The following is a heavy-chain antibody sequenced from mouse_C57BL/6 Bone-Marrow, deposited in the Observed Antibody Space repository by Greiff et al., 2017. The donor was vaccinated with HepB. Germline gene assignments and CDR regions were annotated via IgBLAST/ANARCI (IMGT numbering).Heavy chain of an antibody. CDR2: IYPGSGNT. D-gene: IGHD2-3*01. CDR1: GYTFTDYY. J-gene: IGHJ2*01. Sequence: QVQLQQSGAELVRPGASVKLSCKASGYTFTDYYINWVKQRPGQGLEWIARIYPGSGNTYYNEKFKGKATLTAEKSSSTAYMQLSSLTSEDSAVYFCARDMGGYFLDYWGQGTTLTVSS. V-gene: IGHV1-76*01. CDR3: ARDMGGYFLDY.